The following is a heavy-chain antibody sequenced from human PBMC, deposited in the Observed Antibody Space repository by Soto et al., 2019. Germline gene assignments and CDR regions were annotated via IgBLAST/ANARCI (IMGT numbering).Heavy chain of an antibody. D-gene: IGHD6-13*01. CDR1: GGTFSSYT. CDR3: ARDIAAAGNDAFAI. J-gene: IGHJ3*02. Sequence: QVQLVQSGAEVKKPGSSVKVSCKASGGTFSSYTISWVRQAPGQGLEWMGRIIPILGIANYAQKFQGRVTITADKSTSTAYVELSSLRSEDTAVYYCARDIAAAGNDAFAIWGQGTMVTVSS. CDR2: IIPILGIA. V-gene: IGHV1-69*02.